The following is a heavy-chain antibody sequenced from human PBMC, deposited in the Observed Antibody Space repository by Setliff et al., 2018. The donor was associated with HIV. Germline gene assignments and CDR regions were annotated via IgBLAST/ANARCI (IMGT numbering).Heavy chain of an antibody. J-gene: IGHJ4*02. CDR2: MNANSGSA. V-gene: IGHV1-8*02. CDR1: GGTFSGYA. D-gene: IGHD4-4*01. Sequence: ASVKVSCKASGGTFSGYAISWVRQTSGQGLEWMGSMNANSGSAVYAPQFQGRVTMTRNTSISTAYMDMSRLRSEDTAVYYCARGVTTIQYWGQGSLVTVSS. CDR3: ARGVTTIQY.